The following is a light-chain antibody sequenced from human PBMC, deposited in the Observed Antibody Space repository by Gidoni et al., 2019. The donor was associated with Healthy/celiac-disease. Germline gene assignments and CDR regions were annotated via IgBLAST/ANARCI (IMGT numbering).Light chain of an antibody. J-gene: IGKJ4*01. CDR1: QSVLYSSDNKNY. Sequence: DIVITQSPASLTVSLGERATINCKSSQSVLYSSDNKNYLAWYQQKPGQPPKVLIYWASTRESGVPDRFSGSGSGTDFTLTISSLQAEDVAVYYCQQYYSMPLTFGGGTKVEI. CDR2: WAS. CDR3: QQYYSMPLT. V-gene: IGKV4-1*01.